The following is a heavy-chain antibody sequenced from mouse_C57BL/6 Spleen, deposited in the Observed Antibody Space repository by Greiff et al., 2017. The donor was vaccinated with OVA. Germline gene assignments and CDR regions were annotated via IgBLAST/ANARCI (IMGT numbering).Heavy chain of an antibody. CDR2: IYPGDGDT. V-gene: IGHV1-82*01. CDR1: GYAFSSSW. Sequence: VKLVESGPELVKPGASVKISCKASGYAFSSSWMNWVKQRPGKGLEWIGRIYPGDGDTNYNGKFKGKATLTADKSSSTAYMQLSSLTSEDSAVYFCARSYDYDGLMDYWGQGTSVTVSS. J-gene: IGHJ4*01. D-gene: IGHD2-4*01. CDR3: ARSYDYDGLMDY.